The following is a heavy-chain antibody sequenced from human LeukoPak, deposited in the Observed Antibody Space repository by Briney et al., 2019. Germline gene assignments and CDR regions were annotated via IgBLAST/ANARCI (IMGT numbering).Heavy chain of an antibody. D-gene: IGHD5-24*01. CDR3: ARRRDGYNSVAWFDP. CDR2: INHSRST. Sequence: SETLSLTCAVYGGSFSGYYWSWIRQPPGKGLEWIGEINHSRSTNYNPSLKSRVTISVDTSKNQFSLKLSSVTAADTAVYYCARRRDGYNSVAWFDPWGQGTLVTVSS. V-gene: IGHV4-34*01. CDR1: GGSFSGYY. J-gene: IGHJ5*02.